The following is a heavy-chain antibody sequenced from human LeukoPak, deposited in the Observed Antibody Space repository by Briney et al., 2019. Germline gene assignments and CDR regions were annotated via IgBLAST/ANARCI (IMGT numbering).Heavy chain of an antibody. CDR3: ARKLDYSNIYYMDV. CDR1: GYTFTNYG. CDR2: ISAYTGNT. Sequence: ASVKVSCKASGYTFTNYGISWVRQAPGQGLEWMGWISAYTGNTKYAQKLQGRVTMTTDTSTSTAYMELRSLRSDDTAVYYCARKLDYSNIYYMDVWGKGTTVTVSS. D-gene: IGHD4-11*01. J-gene: IGHJ6*03. V-gene: IGHV1-18*01.